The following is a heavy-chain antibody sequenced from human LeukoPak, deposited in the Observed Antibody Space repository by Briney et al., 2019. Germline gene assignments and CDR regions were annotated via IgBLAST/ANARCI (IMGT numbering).Heavy chain of an antibody. D-gene: IGHD7-27*01. V-gene: IGHV1-8*02. CDR1: GYSFTNYD. Sequence: ASVKVSCKASGYSFTNYDINWVRQAAGQGLEWMGWVNPNSGNAGYSQKFQGRVTLTRNTSLATTYMELTSLTSEDTAVYYCARGLGTYWGKDFLNWFDPWGQGTLVTVSS. J-gene: IGHJ5*02. CDR3: ARGLGTYWGKDFLNWFDP. CDR2: VNPNSGNA.